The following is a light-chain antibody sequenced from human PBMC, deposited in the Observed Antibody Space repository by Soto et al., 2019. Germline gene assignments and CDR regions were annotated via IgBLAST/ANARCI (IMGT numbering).Light chain of an antibody. CDR1: QSVSSNY. CDR2: EVS. V-gene: IGKV3-20*01. J-gene: IGKJ1*01. CDR3: RQYGSSRT. Sequence: EIELTQSPGTLSLSPGERATLSCRSSQSVSSNYLAWYQQKPDQAPRLVIYEVSGRATGIQDRFSGGRSGKDFTLPSSRRERGDFPVYYFRQYGSSRTFGKGTKLEIK.